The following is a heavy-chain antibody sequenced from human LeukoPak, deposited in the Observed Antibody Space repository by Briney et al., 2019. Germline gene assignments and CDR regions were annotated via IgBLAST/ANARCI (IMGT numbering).Heavy chain of an antibody. CDR3: ARPNCSSTSCYLVDAFDI. Sequence: GASVKVSCKASGYTFTSYDINWVRQAPGQGLEWMGGIIPIFGTANYAQKFQGRVTITADESTSTAYMELSSLRSEDTAVYYCARPNCSSTSCYLVDAFDIWGQGTMVTVSS. CDR1: GYTFTSYD. D-gene: IGHD2-2*01. J-gene: IGHJ3*02. CDR2: IIPIFGTA. V-gene: IGHV1-69*13.